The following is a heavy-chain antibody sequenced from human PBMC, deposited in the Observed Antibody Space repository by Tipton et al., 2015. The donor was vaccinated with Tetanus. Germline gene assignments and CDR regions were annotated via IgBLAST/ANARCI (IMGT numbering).Heavy chain of an antibody. D-gene: IGHD3-22*01. CDR3: ARSEGHFSESSGHYRVSAFDV. CDR1: GSTFSTLS. J-gene: IGHJ3*01. CDR2: MSPTSRYT. Sequence: SLRLSCAASGSTFSTLSMNWVRQAPGKGLEWVSSMSPTSRYTYYADSVKGRFTISRDNAKNSLYLQMNSLRVEDTAVYYCARSEGHFSESSGHYRVSAFDVWGQGTMVSVSS. V-gene: IGHV3-21*01.